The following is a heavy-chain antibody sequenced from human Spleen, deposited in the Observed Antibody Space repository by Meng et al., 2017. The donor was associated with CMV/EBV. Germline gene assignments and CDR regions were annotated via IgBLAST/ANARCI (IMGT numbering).Heavy chain of an antibody. D-gene: IGHD5-12*01. Sequence: EVQLLGSGGGLVQPGGSLRLSCAASGFTFSSYAMTWVRQAPGKGLEWVSAISGSGGSTYYADSVKGRFTISRDNSENTLYLQMNSLRAEDTAIYYCAKDLDSGFEIEYWGQGTLVTVSS. CDR2: ISGSGGST. CDR3: AKDLDSGFEIEY. V-gene: IGHV3-23*01. CDR1: GFTFSSYA. J-gene: IGHJ4*02.